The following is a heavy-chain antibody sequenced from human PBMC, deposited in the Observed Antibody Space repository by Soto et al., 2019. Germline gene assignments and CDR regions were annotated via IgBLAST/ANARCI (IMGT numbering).Heavy chain of an antibody. J-gene: IGHJ4*02. D-gene: IGHD1-1*01. CDR1: GGSISSSSYY. CDR3: ARDSRKANDSSNYFDY. Sequence: SETLSLTCTVSGGSISSSSYYWGWIRQPPGKGLEWIGSIYYSGSTYYNPSLKSRVTISVDTSKNQFSLKLSSVTAADTAVYYCARDSRKANDSSNYFDYWGQGTLVTVSS. CDR2: IYYSGST. V-gene: IGHV4-39*07.